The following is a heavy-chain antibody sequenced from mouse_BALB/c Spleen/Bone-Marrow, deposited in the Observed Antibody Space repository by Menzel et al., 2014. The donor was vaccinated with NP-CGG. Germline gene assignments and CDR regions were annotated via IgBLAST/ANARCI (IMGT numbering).Heavy chain of an antibody. V-gene: IGHV1-52*01. J-gene: IGHJ1*02. CDR3: ARWGTTVVDYFDV. D-gene: IGHD1-1*01. CDR1: GYTFTNYW. Sequence: VQLQQSGAALVRPGASVKLSCKASGYTFTNYWMNWVKQRPEQGLEWIGRIDPYDSETHSNQKFKDKAILTVDKSSSTAYMQLSSLTSEDSAVYYCARWGTTVVDYFDVWGAGTTVTVSS. CDR2: IDPYDSET.